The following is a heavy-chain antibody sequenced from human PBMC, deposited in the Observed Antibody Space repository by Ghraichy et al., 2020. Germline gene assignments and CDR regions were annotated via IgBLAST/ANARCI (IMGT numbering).Heavy chain of an antibody. CDR3: ASGPEGSTFDY. J-gene: IGHJ4*02. CDR1: GFTFSSYW. Sequence: GGSLRLSCAASGFTFSSYWMHWVRQAPGKGLVWVSRINSDGSSTSYADSVKGRFTISRDNAKNTLYLQMNSLRAEDTAVYYCASGPEGSTFDYWGQGTLVTVSS. D-gene: IGHD2-15*01. V-gene: IGHV3-74*01. CDR2: INSDGSST.